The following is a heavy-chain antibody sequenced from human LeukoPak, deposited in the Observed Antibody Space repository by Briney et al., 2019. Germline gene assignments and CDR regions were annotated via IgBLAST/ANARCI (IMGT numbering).Heavy chain of an antibody. J-gene: IGHJ6*04. CDR1: GFTFSSYE. CDR2: ISSSGSTI. Sequence: KPGGSLSLSCAASGFTFSSYEMNWVRHAPGKGLEWVSYISSSGSTIYYADSVKGRFTISRDNAKNSLYLQMNSLRAEDTAVYYCAELGITMIGGVWGKGTTVTISS. V-gene: IGHV3-48*03. CDR3: AELGITMIGGV. D-gene: IGHD3-10*02.